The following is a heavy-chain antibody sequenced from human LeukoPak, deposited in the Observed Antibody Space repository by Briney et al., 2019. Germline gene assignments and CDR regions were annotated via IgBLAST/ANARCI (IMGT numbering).Heavy chain of an antibody. CDR2: ISYDGSNK. J-gene: IGHJ6*02. Sequence: PGGSLRLSCAASGFTFSSYAMHWVRQAPGKGLEWVAVISYDGSNKYYADSVKGRFTISRDNSKNTLYLQMNSLRAEDTAVYYSARDLIVVVVAATRYYYYGMDVWGQGTTVTVSS. CDR1: GFTFSSYA. D-gene: IGHD2-15*01. CDR3: ARDLIVVVVAATRYYYYGMDV. V-gene: IGHV3-30-3*01.